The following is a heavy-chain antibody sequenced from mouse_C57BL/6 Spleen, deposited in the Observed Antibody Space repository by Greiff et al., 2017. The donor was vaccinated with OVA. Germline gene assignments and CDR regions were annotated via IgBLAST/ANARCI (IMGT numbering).Heavy chain of an antibody. D-gene: IGHD2-5*01. Sequence: QVQLQQPGAELVRPGSSVKLSCKASGYTFTSYWMHWVKQRPIQGLEWIGNIDPSDSETHYNQKFKDKATLTVDTSSSTAYMQLSSLTSEDSAVYDCARKGYSNYVAMDYWGQGTSVTVSS. CDR3: ARKGYSNYVAMDY. CDR2: IDPSDSET. J-gene: IGHJ4*01. V-gene: IGHV1-52*01. CDR1: GYTFTSYW.